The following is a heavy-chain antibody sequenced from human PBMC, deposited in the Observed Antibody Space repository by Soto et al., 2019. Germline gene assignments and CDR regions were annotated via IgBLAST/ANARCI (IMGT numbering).Heavy chain of an antibody. D-gene: IGHD1-1*01. J-gene: IGHJ4*02. CDR3: AKDDGSGWNLGIGYFFDY. CDR2: ISYDGSNK. V-gene: IGHV3-30*18. Sequence: GGSLRLSCAASGFTFSSYGMHWVRQAPGEGLEWVAVISYDGSNKYYADSVKGRFTISRDNSKNTLYLQMNSLRAEDTAVYYCAKDDGSGWNLGIGYFFDYCGQGTRVTFAS. CDR1: GFTFSSYG.